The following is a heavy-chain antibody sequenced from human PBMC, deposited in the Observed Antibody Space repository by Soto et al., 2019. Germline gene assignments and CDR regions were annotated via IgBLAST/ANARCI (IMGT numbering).Heavy chain of an antibody. CDR2: LWSDGSNK. Sequence: PGGSLRLSCGASGFTFRSYGLHWVRQAPGKGLEWVAVLWSDGSNKAYADSVKGRFTISRDESRNTVYLQMNSLRVEDTAVYYCARDLSTGSLDYGGQGTLVTVS. CDR3: ARDLSTGSLDY. J-gene: IGHJ4*02. V-gene: IGHV3-33*01. CDR1: GFTFRSYG. D-gene: IGHD3-9*01.